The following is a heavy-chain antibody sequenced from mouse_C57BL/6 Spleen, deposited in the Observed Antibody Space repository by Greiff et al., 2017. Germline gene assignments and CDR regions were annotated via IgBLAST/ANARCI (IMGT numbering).Heavy chain of an antibody. Sequence: QVQLQQSGAELARPGASVKLSCKASGYTFTSYGISWVKQRTGQGLEWIGEIYPRSGNTYYNEKFKGKATLTADKSSSTAYMELRSLTSEDSAVYFCASYLHYGNYAWFAYGGQGTLVTVSA. D-gene: IGHD2-1*01. CDR2: IYPRSGNT. CDR3: ASYLHYGNYAWFAY. CDR1: GYTFTSYG. V-gene: IGHV1-81*01. J-gene: IGHJ3*01.